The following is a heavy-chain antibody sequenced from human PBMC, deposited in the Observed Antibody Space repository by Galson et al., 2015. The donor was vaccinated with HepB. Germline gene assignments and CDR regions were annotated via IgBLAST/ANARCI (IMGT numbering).Heavy chain of an antibody. CDR2: ITSSGGNS. V-gene: IGHV3-23*01. CDR3: AKDGIMVANNPYHFHY. Sequence: SLRLSCAASGFSFTRYAMTWVRQAPGKGLEWVSSITSSGGNSYYTDSGKGRFTVSRDNSKNTLLLQLNSLRAEDTAMYFCAKDGIMVANNPYHFHYWGQGAPVIVSS. CDR1: GFSFTRYA. D-gene: IGHD2-15*01. J-gene: IGHJ4*02.